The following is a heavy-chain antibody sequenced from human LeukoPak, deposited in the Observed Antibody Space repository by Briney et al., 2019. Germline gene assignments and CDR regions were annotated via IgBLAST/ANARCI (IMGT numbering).Heavy chain of an antibody. Sequence: ASVKVSCKASGYTCTSYYMHWVRHAPGQGLEWMGIIKPSGGSTSYAQKFQGRVTMTREMSTSTVYMELSSLRYEDTAVYYCARADSVVVPAAFDYWGQGTLVTVSS. CDR1: GYTCTSYY. D-gene: IGHD2-2*01. CDR3: ARADSVVVPAAFDY. CDR2: IKPSGGST. J-gene: IGHJ4*02. V-gene: IGHV1-46*01.